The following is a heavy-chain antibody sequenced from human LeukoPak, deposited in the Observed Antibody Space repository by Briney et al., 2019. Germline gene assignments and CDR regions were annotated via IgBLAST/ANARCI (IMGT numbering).Heavy chain of an antibody. CDR2: IYYSGST. CDR3: ARGGAARPDY. CDR1: GGSISSYY. D-gene: IGHD6-6*01. Sequence: PSETLSLXCTVSGGSISSYYWSWSRQPPGKGLEWIGYIYYSGSTNYNPSLKSRVTISVDTSKNQFSLKLSSVTAADTAVYYCARGGAARPDYWGQGTLVTVSS. J-gene: IGHJ4*02. V-gene: IGHV4-59*01.